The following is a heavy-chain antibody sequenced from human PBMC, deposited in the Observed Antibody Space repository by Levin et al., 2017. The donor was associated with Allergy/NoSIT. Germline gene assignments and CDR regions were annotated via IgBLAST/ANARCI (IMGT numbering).Heavy chain of an antibody. CDR1: GYTFTSYE. CDR3: ARAPTYSTSWYYFDN. CDR2: MNPNTGNT. Sequence: PVASVKVSCKASGYTFTSYEINWVRQATGQGLEWMGWMNPNTGNTRFAQKFQGRVTMTSDTSISTAYMDLSSLRSEDTAVYYCARAPTYSTSWYYFDNWGQGTLVTVSS. J-gene: IGHJ4*02. V-gene: IGHV1-8*01. D-gene: IGHD6-13*01.